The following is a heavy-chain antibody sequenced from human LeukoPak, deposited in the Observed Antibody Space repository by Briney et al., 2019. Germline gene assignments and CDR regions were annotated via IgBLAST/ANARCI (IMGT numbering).Heavy chain of an antibody. CDR2: MNPNSGNT. V-gene: IGHV1-8*01. CDR3: ARGRGAARPFDY. J-gene: IGHJ4*02. CDR1: GYTFTSYD. Sequence: GASVKVSCTASGYTFTSYDINWVRQATGQGLEWMGWMNPNSGNTGYAQKFQGRVTMTRNTSISTAYMELSSLRSEDTAVYYCARGRGAARPFDYWGQGTLVTVSS. D-gene: IGHD6-6*01.